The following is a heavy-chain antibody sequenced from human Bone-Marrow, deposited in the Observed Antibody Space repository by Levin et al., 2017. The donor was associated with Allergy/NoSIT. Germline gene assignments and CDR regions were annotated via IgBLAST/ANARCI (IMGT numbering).Heavy chain of an antibody. CDR3: ARGGVVFGLVFRGMDV. Sequence: SGPTLVKPTQTLTLTCTFSGFSLTTRGMSLSWVRQPPGKALEWLALIDWDGDKYYSTSLKTRLTISKSSSENQVVLTLTNMDPVDTATYYCARGGVVFGLVFRGMDVWGQGITVSVSS. D-gene: IGHD3/OR15-3a*01. CDR2: IDWDGDK. J-gene: IGHJ6*02. V-gene: IGHV2-70*13. CDR1: GFSLTTRGMS.